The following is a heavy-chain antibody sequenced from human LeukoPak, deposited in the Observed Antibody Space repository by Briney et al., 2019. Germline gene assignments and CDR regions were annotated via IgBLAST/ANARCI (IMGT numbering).Heavy chain of an antibody. Sequence: SDTLSLTCAVSGYSISSSSWWGWIRQPPGKGLEWTGYIYYSGSTNYNPSLKSRVTISVDTSKNQFSLKLSSVTAADTAVYYCARDQNEYYYDSSGYSLWGQGALVTISS. D-gene: IGHD3-22*01. CDR3: ARDQNEYYYDSSGYSL. CDR2: IYYSGST. V-gene: IGHV4-28*03. J-gene: IGHJ4*02. CDR1: GYSISSSSW.